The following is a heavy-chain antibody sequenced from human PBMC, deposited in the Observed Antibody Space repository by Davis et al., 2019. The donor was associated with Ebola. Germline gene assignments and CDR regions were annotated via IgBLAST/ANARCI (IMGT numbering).Heavy chain of an antibody. CDR3: ARDRDGGNSWYFEL. Sequence: MPSETLSLTCTVSGGSISSGGYYWSWIRQHPGKGLEWIGYIYYRGSSYYNPSLKSRVTMPLDASKNHFSLNVSSVTAADTAVYYCARDRDGGNSWYFELWGRGTLVTVSS. CDR2: IYYRGSS. CDR1: GGSISSGGYY. J-gene: IGHJ2*01. D-gene: IGHD4-23*01. V-gene: IGHV4-31*03.